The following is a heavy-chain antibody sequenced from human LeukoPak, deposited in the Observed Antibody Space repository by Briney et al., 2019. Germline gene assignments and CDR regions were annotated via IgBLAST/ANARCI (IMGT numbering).Heavy chain of an antibody. CDR2: INAGNGNT. V-gene: IGHV1-3*01. Sequence: GASVKVSCKNSGYTFTSYAMHWVRQAPGQRLEWMGWINAGNGNTKYSQKFQGRVTITRDTSASTAYMELSSLRSEDTAVYYCARELGRYDYVWGSYRPYYFDYWGQGTLVTVSS. CDR3: ARELGRYDYVWGSYRPYYFDY. CDR1: GYTFTSYA. J-gene: IGHJ4*02. D-gene: IGHD3-16*02.